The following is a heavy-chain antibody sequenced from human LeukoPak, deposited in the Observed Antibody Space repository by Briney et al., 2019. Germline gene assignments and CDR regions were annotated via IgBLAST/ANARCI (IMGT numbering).Heavy chain of an antibody. CDR2: IYTSGST. CDR3: ARAPEYSSGWYRRDWFDP. V-gene: IGHV4-61*02. J-gene: IGHJ5*02. D-gene: IGHD6-19*01. Sequence: TASETLSLTCTVSGGSISSGNYYWSWIRQPAGKGLEWIGRIYTSGSTNYNPSLKSRVTISVDTSKNQFSLKLSSVTAADTAVYYCARAPEYSSGWYRRDWFDPWGQGTLVTVSS. CDR1: GGSISSGNYY.